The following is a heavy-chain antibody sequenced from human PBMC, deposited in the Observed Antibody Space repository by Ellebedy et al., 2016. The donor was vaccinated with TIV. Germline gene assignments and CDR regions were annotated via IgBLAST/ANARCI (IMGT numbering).Heavy chain of an antibody. D-gene: IGHD6-13*01. CDR3: ARVVWQQPVSYAFDI. Sequence: MPSETLSLTCTVSGGSISSHYWSWIRQPPGKGLEWIGYVYYSGSTNYNPSLKSRVTISVDTSKNQFSLRLRSVTAADTAVYYCARVVWQQPVSYAFDIWGQGTMVTVSS. J-gene: IGHJ3*02. CDR2: VYYSGST. V-gene: IGHV4-59*11. CDR1: GGSISSHY.